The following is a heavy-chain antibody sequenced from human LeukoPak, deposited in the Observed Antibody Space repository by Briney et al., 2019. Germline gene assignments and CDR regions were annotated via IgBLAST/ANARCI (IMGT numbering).Heavy chain of an antibody. V-gene: IGHV4-34*01. D-gene: IGHD6-19*01. CDR3: ARGTVANHDY. Sequence: SETLSLTCAVYGGSFSGYYWSWIRQPPGKGLEWIGEINHSGSTNYNPSLKSRVTISVDTSKNQFSLRLSSVTAADTAVYYCARGTVANHDYWGQGTLVTVSS. J-gene: IGHJ4*02. CDR1: GGSFSGYY. CDR2: INHSGST.